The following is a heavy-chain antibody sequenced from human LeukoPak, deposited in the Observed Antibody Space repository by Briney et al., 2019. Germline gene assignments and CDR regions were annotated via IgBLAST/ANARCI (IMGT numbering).Heavy chain of an antibody. Sequence: PGGSLRLSCAASGFTFSGYSMNWVRQAPGKGLEWVSSISSSSTYIYYAGSVKGRFTISRDNAKNSLFLQMNSLRAEDTAVYYCARDKGTEGLLPRGDWYFDLWGRGTLVTVSS. CDR2: ISSSSTYI. V-gene: IGHV3-21*01. CDR1: GFTFSGYS. CDR3: ARDKGTEGLLPRGDWYFDL. J-gene: IGHJ2*01. D-gene: IGHD3-3*01.